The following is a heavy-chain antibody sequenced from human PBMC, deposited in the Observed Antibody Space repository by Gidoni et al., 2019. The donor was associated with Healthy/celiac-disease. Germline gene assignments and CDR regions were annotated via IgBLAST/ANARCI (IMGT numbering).Heavy chain of an antibody. V-gene: IGHV4-30-4*01. CDR2: IYFSGST. J-gene: IGHJ2*01. Sequence: QVQLQESGPGLVKPSQTLSLTCTVSGGSISSGYYYWSWIRQPPGKGLEWIGYIYFSGSTYYNPSLKSRVTISVDTSKNQFSLKRSSVTAADTAVYYCARAGDYGEDWYFDLWGRGTLVTVSS. D-gene: IGHD4-17*01. CDR3: ARAGDYGEDWYFDL. CDR1: GGSISSGYYY.